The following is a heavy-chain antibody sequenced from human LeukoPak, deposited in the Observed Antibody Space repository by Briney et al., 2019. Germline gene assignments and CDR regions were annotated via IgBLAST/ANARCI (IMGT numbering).Heavy chain of an antibody. V-gene: IGHV4-34*01. CDR2: INHSGST. CDR1: GGSFSGYY. Sequence: SETLSLTCAVYGGSFSGYYWSWIRQPPGKGLEWIGEINHSGSTNYNPSLKSRVTISVDTSKNQFSLKLSSVTAADTAVYYCAREGQWLVPLYYYYYMDVWGKGTTVTVSS. D-gene: IGHD6-19*01. J-gene: IGHJ6*03. CDR3: AREGQWLVPLYYYYYMDV.